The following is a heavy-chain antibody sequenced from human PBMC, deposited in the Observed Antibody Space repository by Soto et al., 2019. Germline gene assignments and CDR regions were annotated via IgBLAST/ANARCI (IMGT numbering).Heavy chain of an antibody. CDR3: AKDPQWGDTMVRGVNWFDP. D-gene: IGHD3-10*01. CDR2: ISYDGSNK. V-gene: IGHV3-30*18. J-gene: IGHJ5*02. CDR1: GFTFSSYG. Sequence: GGSLRLSCAASGFTFSSYGMHWVRQAPGKGLEWVAVISYDGSNKYYADSVKGRFTISRDNSKNTLYLQMNSLRAEDTAVYYCAKDPQWGDTMVRGVNWFDPWGQGTLVTVSS.